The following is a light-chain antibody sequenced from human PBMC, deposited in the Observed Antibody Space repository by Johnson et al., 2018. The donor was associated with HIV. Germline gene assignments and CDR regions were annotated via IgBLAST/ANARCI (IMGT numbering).Light chain of an antibody. CDR3: GTWDSSLSVYV. V-gene: IGLV1-51*01. CDR2: DNN. J-gene: IGLJ1*01. CDR1: SSNIGNNY. Sequence: QSVLTQPPSVSAAPGQKVTISCSGSSSNIGNNYVSWYQQFPGTAPKLLIYDNNKRPSGIPDRFSGSKSGTSATLAITGPQTGDEADYYCGTWDSSLSVYVFGTGTKVTVL.